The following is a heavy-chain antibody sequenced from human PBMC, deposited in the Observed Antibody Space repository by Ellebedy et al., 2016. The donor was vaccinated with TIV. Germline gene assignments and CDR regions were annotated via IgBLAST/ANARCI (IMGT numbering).Heavy chain of an antibody. CDR2: IKSKTDGGTT. CDR3: AKDLAPDTAWTFDH. V-gene: IGHV3-15*01. Sequence: GESLKISXAASGFTFSNAWMSWVRQAPGKGLEWVGRIKSKTDGGTTDYAAPVKGRFTISRDDSKNTLYLQMNSLKTEDTAVYYCAKDLAPDTAWTFDHWGQGTPVTVSS. J-gene: IGHJ4*02. CDR1: GFTFSNAW. D-gene: IGHD3/OR15-3a*01.